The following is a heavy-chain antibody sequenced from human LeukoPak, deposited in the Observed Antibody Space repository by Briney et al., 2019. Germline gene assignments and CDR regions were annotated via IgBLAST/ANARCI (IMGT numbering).Heavy chain of an antibody. J-gene: IGHJ4*02. V-gene: IGHV3-33*06. CDR3: AKDSRYYWDY. Sequence: GGSLRLSCAASGFTFSSYGMHWVRQAPGKGLEWVAVIWYDGSDKYYADSVKGRFTISRDNSKNTLYLQMNSLRAEDTAVYYCAKDSRYYWDYWGQGTLVTVSS. CDR1: GFTFSSYG. D-gene: IGHD3-22*01. CDR2: IWYDGSDK.